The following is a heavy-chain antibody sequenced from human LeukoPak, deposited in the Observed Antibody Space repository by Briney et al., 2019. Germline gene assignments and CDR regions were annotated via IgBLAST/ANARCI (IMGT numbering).Heavy chain of an antibody. V-gene: IGHV4-34*01. J-gene: IGHJ6*03. Sequence: GSLRLSCAASGFTFSSYGMHWVRQAPGKGLEWIGEINHSGSTNYNPSLKSRVTISVDTSKNQFSLKLGSVTAADTAVYYCARNLQPPKRYYYFYYMDVWGKGTTVTISS. D-gene: IGHD1-7*01. CDR3: ARNLQPPKRYYYFYYMDV. CDR1: GFTFSSYG. CDR2: INHSGST.